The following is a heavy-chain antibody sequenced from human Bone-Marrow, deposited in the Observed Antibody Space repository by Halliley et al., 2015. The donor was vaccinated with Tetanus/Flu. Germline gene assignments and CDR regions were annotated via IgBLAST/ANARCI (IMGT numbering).Heavy chain of an antibody. J-gene: IGHJ4*02. Sequence: MGWINPDSGVTNYAQKFQGWVTMTRDTSISTAHMELSRLKYDDTAVYYCARDRGSGWYSDFDYWGQGALVTVSS. CDR3: ARDRGSGWYSDFDY. V-gene: IGHV1-2*04. D-gene: IGHD6-19*01. CDR2: INPDSGVT.